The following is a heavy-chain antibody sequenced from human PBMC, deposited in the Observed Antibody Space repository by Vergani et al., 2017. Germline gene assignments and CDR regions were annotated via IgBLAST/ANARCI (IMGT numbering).Heavy chain of an antibody. CDR1: GFTFSRYT. J-gene: IGHJ3*02. V-gene: IGHV1-69*08. CDR3: AREATLAFDI. Sequence: QVQLVQSGAEVMKPGSSVRLSCTASGFTFSRYTMSWVRQAPGQGLEWMGSIITTLGTEDNAEKFQGRVTITADKSTGTAYMELRSLRSEDAAVDYCAREATLAFDIWGQGTMFTVPS. CDR2: IITTLGTE.